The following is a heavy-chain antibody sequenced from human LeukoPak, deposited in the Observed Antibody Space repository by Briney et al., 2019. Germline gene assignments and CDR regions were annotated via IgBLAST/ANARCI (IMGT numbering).Heavy chain of an antibody. V-gene: IGHV3-21*01. CDR2: ISSSSYI. CDR1: GFTFSSYS. J-gene: IGHJ4*02. D-gene: IGHD3-22*01. Sequence: GGSLRLSCAASGFTFSSYSMNWVRQAPGKGLEWVPSISSSSYIYYADSVKGRFTISRDNAKNSLYLQMNSLRAEDTAVYYCAREGWDSGYPFDYWGQGTLVTVSS. CDR3: AREGWDSGYPFDY.